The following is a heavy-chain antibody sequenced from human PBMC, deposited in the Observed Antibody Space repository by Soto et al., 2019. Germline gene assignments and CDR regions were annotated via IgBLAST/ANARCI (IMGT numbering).Heavy chain of an antibody. CDR2: ISGSGGST. CDR1: GFTFNNYA. V-gene: IGHV3-23*01. Sequence: GGSLRLSCVASGFTFNNYAMSCVRQAPGKGLEWVSAISGSGGSTYYADSVKGRFTISRDNSKNTLYLQMNSLRAEDTAVYYCAKALAGDFYYYYYGMDVWGQGTTVTVSS. J-gene: IGHJ6*02. CDR3: AKALAGDFYYYYYGMDV. D-gene: IGHD7-27*01.